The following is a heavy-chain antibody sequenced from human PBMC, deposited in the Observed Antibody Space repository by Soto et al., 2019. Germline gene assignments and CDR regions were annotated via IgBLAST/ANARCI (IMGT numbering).Heavy chain of an antibody. V-gene: IGHV4-39*01. CDR1: GDYITSNSYF. D-gene: IGHD5-18*01. CDR3: ASITAMVHHFDY. Sequence: TSETLSLTYTVSGDYITSNSYFWGWIRQPTGKGLEWIGSIYYSGSTYYNPSLKSRVTISVDTSKNQFSLKLSSVTAADPAVYYCASITAMVHHFDYWGQGTLVTGSS. J-gene: IGHJ4*02. CDR2: IYYSGST.